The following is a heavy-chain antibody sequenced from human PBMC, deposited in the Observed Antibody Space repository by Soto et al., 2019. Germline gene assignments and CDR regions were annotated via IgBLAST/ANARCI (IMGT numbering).Heavy chain of an antibody. CDR2: ISYDGSNK. CDR1: GFTFSSYA. V-gene: IGHV3-30-3*01. Sequence: GGSLRLSCAASGFTFSSYAMHWVRQAPGKGLEWVAVISYDGSNKYYADSVKGRFTISRDNSKNTLYLQMNSLRAEDTAVYYCARDGGSGGGGGDYWGQGTLVTVSS. D-gene: IGHD6-19*01. CDR3: ARDGGSGGGGGDY. J-gene: IGHJ4*02.